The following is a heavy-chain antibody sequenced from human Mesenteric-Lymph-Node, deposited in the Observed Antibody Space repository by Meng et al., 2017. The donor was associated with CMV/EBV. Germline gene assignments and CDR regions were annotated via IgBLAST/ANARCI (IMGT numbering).Heavy chain of an antibody. CDR3: ARVAHDLYFDY. V-gene: IGHV1-69*05. J-gene: IGHJ4*02. Sequence: SNAPGGTFINFAIRWVRQAPGQGLEWMGGIIPIFGTATYAQKFQGRVTITTDESTSTPYMELSSLRSEDTAVYYCARVAHDLYFDYWGQGTLVTVSS. CDR1: GGTFINFA. D-gene: IGHD2-21*02. CDR2: IIPIFGTA.